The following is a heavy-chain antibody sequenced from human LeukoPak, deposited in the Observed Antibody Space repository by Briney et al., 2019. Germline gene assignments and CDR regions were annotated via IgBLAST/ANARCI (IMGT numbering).Heavy chain of an antibody. Sequence: ASVKVSCKASGYTFTSYYMHWVRQAPGQGLEWMGIINPSGGSTSYAQKFQGRVTMTRDTSTGTVYMELSSLRSEDTAVYHCARLTGTTGGFDYWGQGTLVTVSS. J-gene: IGHJ4*02. V-gene: IGHV1-46*01. D-gene: IGHD1-20*01. CDR1: GYTFTSYY. CDR2: INPSGGST. CDR3: ARLTGTTGGFDY.